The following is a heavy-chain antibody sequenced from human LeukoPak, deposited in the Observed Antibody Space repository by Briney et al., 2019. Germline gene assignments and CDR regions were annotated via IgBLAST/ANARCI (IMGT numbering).Heavy chain of an antibody. D-gene: IGHD1-20*01. Sequence: PSQTLSLTCTVSGGSISSGSYYWSWIRQPAGKGLEWIGRIYTSGSTNYNPFLKSRVTISVDTSKNQFSLKLSSVTAADTAVYYCARDASVSNWDVYNWFDPWGQGTLVTVSS. CDR2: IYTSGST. CDR3: ARDASVSNWDVYNWFDP. J-gene: IGHJ5*02. CDR1: GGSISSGSYY. V-gene: IGHV4-61*02.